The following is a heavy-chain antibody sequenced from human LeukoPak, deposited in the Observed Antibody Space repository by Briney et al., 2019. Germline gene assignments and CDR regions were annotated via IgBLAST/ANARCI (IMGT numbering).Heavy chain of an antibody. V-gene: IGHV4-39*07. D-gene: IGHD1-26*01. CDR1: GGSISSSSYY. CDR3: ARAWGSGIVGAMVDY. Sequence: PSETLSLTCTVSGGSISSSSYYWGWIRQPPGKGLEWIGSIYYSGSTYYNPSLKSRVTISVDTSKNQFSLKLSSVTAADTAVYYCARAWGSGIVGAMVDYWGQGTLVTVSS. J-gene: IGHJ4*02. CDR2: IYYSGST.